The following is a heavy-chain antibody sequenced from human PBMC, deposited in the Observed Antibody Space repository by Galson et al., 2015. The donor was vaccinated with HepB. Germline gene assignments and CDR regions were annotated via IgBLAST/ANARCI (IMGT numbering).Heavy chain of an antibody. D-gene: IGHD6-19*01. CDR3: ARAGRYSSGWYVDN. Sequence: ETLSLTCAVYGVSLSGYYWNWIRQPPGKGLEWIGEINHRGNTNYNPSLKSRLSISGDTSKNQFSLKLRSVTAADTAVYYCARAGRYSSGWYVDNWGQGTLVTVSS. CDR1: GVSLSGYY. CDR2: INHRGNT. V-gene: IGHV4-34*01. J-gene: IGHJ4*02.